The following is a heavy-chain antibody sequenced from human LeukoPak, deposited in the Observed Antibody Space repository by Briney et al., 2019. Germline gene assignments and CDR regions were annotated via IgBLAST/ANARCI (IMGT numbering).Heavy chain of an antibody. CDR3: ARVSSGSYFGYYYYYMDV. D-gene: IGHD1-26*01. CDR2: ISSSSSYI. Sequence: GGSLRLSCAASGFTFSSYSMNWVRQAPGKGLEWVSSISSSSSYIYYADSVKGRFTISRDNAKNTLYLQMNSLRAEDTAVYYCARVSSGSYFGYYYYYMDVWGQGTMVTVSS. J-gene: IGHJ6*03. CDR1: GFTFSSYS. V-gene: IGHV3-21*01.